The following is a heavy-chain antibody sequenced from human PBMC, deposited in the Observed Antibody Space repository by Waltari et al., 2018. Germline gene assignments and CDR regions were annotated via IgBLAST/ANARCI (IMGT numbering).Heavy chain of an antibody. CDR1: GGSISSYY. CDR2: IYYSGST. J-gene: IGHJ5*02. Sequence: QVQLQESGPGLVKPSETLSLTCTVSGGSISSYYWSWIRQPPGKGLEWIGYIYYSGSTNHNPTRKSRVTRSVDTSKNQFSLKLSSVTAADTAVYYCARVIKRGYDVWTHTYNWFDPWGQGTLVTVSS. D-gene: IGHD3-3*01. V-gene: IGHV4-59*01. CDR3: ARVIKRGYDVWTHTYNWFDP.